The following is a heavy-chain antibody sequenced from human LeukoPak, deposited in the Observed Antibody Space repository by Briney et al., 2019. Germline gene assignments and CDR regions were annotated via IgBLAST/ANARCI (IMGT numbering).Heavy chain of an antibody. CDR2: INHGGSN. Sequence: SETLSLTCAVDGGSFSAYYWGWIRQPPGNGLEWIGEINHGGSNNYNPSLKSRVTISEETSKTQFSLKLSSVTAADTAVYYCGRGPYDYVWGSYRHYFDYWGQGTLVTVSS. CDR1: GGSFSAYY. CDR3: GRGPYDYVWGSYRHYFDY. D-gene: IGHD3-16*02. V-gene: IGHV4-34*01. J-gene: IGHJ4*02.